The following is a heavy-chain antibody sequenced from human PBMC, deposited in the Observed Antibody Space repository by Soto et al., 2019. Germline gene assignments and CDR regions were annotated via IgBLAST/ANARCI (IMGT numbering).Heavy chain of an antibody. J-gene: IGHJ4*02. Sequence: PSETLSLTCTVSGRSISSVNYYWSWIRQPPGKGLEWIGYIYYSGSTYYNPSLKSRVAISVDTSKNQFSLKLSSVTAADTAVYYCARQQLERREATDYWGQGTLVTVSS. V-gene: IGHV4-30-4*01. CDR1: GRSISSVNYY. CDR2: IYYSGST. D-gene: IGHD1-1*01. CDR3: ARQQLERREATDY.